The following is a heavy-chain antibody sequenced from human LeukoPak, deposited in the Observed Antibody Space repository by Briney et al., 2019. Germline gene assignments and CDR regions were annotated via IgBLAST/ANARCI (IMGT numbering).Heavy chain of an antibody. Sequence: SETLSLTCAVSGGSISSSNWWSWVRQPPGKGLEWIGEIYHSGSTNYNPSLKSRVTISVDKSKNQFSLKLSSVTAADTAVYYCARGPVGYGSPPWFDYWGQGTLVTVSS. V-gene: IGHV4-4*02. CDR1: GGSISSSNW. CDR3: ARGPVGYGSPPWFDY. CDR2: IYHSGST. D-gene: IGHD2-15*01. J-gene: IGHJ4*02.